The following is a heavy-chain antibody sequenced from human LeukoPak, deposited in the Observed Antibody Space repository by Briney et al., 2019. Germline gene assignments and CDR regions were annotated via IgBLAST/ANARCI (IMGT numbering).Heavy chain of an antibody. CDR2: IIPILGIA. J-gene: IGHJ6*02. Sequence: GASVKVSCKASGGTFSSYAISWVRQAPGQGREWMGRIIPILGIANYAQKFQGRVTITADKSTSTAYMELSSLRSEDTAVYYCAILRTGSRNYYYGMDVWGQGTTVTVSS. V-gene: IGHV1-69*04. CDR1: GGTFSSYA. CDR3: AILRTGSRNYYYGMDV. D-gene: IGHD1/OR15-1a*01.